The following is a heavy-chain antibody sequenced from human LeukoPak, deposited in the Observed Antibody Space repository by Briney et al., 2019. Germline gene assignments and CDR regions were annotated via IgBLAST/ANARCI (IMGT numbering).Heavy chain of an antibody. D-gene: IGHD6-13*01. J-gene: IGHJ4*02. CDR2: ISSSSSYI. V-gene: IGHV3-21*01. CDR3: ARSPSYSSSWYALDS. CDR1: GFTFSSYS. Sequence: GGSLRLSCAASGFTFSSYSMNWVRQAPGKGLEWVSSISSSSSYIYYADSVKGRFTISRENAKNSLDLQMNSLRAGDTAVYYCARSPSYSSSWYALDSWGQGTLVTVSS.